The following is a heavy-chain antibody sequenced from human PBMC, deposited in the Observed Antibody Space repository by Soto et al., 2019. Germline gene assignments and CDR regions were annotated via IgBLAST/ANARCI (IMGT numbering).Heavy chain of an antibody. CDR1: GYGFTSYW. CDR3: ARLRLSDFWSGSTEDYGMDV. D-gene: IGHD3-3*01. J-gene: IGHJ6*02. V-gene: IGHV5-51*01. CDR2: IYPGDSDT. Sequence: GESLKISCKGSGYGFTSYWIGWVRQMPGKGLEWMGIIYPGDSDTRYSPSFQGQVTISADKSISTAYLQWSSLKASDTAMYYCARLRLSDFWSGSTEDYGMDVWGQGTTVTVSS.